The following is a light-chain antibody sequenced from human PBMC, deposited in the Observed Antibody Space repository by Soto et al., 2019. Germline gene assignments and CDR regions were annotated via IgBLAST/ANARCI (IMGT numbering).Light chain of an antibody. CDR1: QSVSSY. V-gene: IGKV3-11*01. J-gene: IGKJ5*01. CDR2: DAS. CDR3: QQRSNWPPIT. Sequence: EIVLTQPPATLSLSPGERATLYCRASQSVSSYLAWYQQKPGQAPRLLIYDASNRATGIPARFSGSGSGTDFTLTIGSLEPEDFAVYYCQQRSNWPPITFGQGTRLEIK.